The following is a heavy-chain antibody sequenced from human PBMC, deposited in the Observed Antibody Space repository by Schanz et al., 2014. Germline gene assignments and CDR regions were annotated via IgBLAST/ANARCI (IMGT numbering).Heavy chain of an antibody. V-gene: IGHV3-23*04. CDR1: GFTFGDYA. D-gene: IGHD6-13*01. Sequence: EVHLVESGGGLVKPGGSLRLSCAASGFTFGDYAMTWVRQAPGKGLEWVSAINTGVNTYYADSVRGRFTMSRDNSKNTLYLQMNSLRAGDAAVYYCARGLIAAAGGAFDYWGQGTLVAVSA. CDR3: ARGLIAAAGGAFDY. J-gene: IGHJ4*02. CDR2: INTGVNT.